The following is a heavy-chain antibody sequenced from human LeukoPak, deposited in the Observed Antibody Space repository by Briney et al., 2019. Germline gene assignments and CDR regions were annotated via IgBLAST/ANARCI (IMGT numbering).Heavy chain of an antibody. Sequence: ASVTVSCKVSGYTLTELSMHWVRQVPGKGLEWMGGFDPEDGETIYAQKFQGRVTMTEDTSTDTTYMELNSLRSEDTAVYYCATMRPAGYFDYWGQGTLVTVSS. V-gene: IGHV1-24*01. CDR1: GYTLTELS. CDR3: ATMRPAGYFDY. CDR2: FDPEDGET. J-gene: IGHJ4*02. D-gene: IGHD6-19*01.